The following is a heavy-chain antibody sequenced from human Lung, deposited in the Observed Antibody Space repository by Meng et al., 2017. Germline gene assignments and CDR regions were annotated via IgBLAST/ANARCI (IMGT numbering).Heavy chain of an antibody. J-gene: IGHJ4*02. CDR2: IYHSGST. Sequence: QAQRQGSGPGLVRPSGTLSLTCAVSGGPISSDNWWSWVRQPPGKGLEWIGEIYHSGSTNYNPSLKSRITISVDKPKNQFSLTLSSVTAADTAVYYCTKNDFHCLGYWGQGTLVTVSS. CDR1: GGPISSDNW. V-gene: IGHV4-4*02. CDR3: TKNDFHCLGY. D-gene: IGHD3-3*01.